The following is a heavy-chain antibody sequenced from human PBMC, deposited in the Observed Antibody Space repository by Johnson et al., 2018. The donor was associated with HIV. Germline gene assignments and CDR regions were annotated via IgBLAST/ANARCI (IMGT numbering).Heavy chain of an antibody. D-gene: IGHD6-25*01. CDR1: GFTFKNSV. CDR2: MSYDGSFQ. V-gene: IGHV3-30*01. CDR3: ARDVAAAKMDAFDT. Sequence: QVQVVESGGGLIQPGGSLRLSCAASGFTFKNSVMHWVRQAPGKGLEWVAVMSYDGSFQDYADSVRGRFTISRDNSRSTLFLEMINLRDEDTALYYCARDVAAAKMDAFDTWGQGTMVIVSS. J-gene: IGHJ3*02.